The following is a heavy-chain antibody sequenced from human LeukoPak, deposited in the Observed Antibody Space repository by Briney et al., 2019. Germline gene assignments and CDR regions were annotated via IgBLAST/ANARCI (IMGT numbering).Heavy chain of an antibody. V-gene: IGHV2-70*11. D-gene: IGHD6-13*01. J-gene: IGHJ3*02. CDR2: IDWDDDK. Sequence: ESGPTLVNPTQTLTLTCSFSGFSLSTIEMCVSWIREPPGKALECLARIDWDDDKYYSPSLKTRLTISKDTSKNQVVLIMTNMDPVDTATYYCARMAAAGNDAFDIWGQGTLVTVSS. CDR1: GFSLSTIEMC. CDR3: ARMAAAGNDAFDI.